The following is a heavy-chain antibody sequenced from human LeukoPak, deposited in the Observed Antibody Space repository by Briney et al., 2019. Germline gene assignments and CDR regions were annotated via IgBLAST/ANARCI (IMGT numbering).Heavy chain of an antibody. Sequence: ASVKVSCKASGYTFTSYDINWVRQATGQGPEWMGWMNPNSGNTGYAQKFQGRVTMTWNTSISTAYMELSSLRSEDTAVYYCARRSTRGYSYGYDYWGQGTLVTVSS. CDR3: ARRSTRGYSYGYDY. D-gene: IGHD5-18*01. V-gene: IGHV1-8*01. CDR1: GYTFTSYD. CDR2: MNPNSGNT. J-gene: IGHJ4*02.